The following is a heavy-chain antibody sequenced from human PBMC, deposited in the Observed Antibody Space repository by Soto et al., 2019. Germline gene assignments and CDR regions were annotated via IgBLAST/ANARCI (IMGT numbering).Heavy chain of an antibody. V-gene: IGHV3-23*01. Sequence: GGSLRLSCVASGFTFSRYAMGWARQAPGKGLEWVSVISGSGGNIHYVDSVKGRFTISRDNSKNTLYLQMNSLRVDDTAVYICATQDFRGTTGTTWGQGTLVTVSS. CDR1: GFTFSRYA. J-gene: IGHJ4*02. D-gene: IGHD1-1*01. CDR3: ATQDFRGTTGTT. CDR2: ISGSGGNI.